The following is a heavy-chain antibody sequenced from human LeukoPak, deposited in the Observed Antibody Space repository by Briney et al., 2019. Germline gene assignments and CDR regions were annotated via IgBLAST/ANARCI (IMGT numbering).Heavy chain of an antibody. D-gene: IGHD2-2*01. CDR3: ARGRPYCSSTSCYGAPHYYYYYMDV. Sequence: SVKVSCKASGGTFSSYAISWVRQAPGQGLEWMGGIIPIFGTANYAQKFQGRVTITADESTSTAYMELSSLRSEDTAVYCCARGRPYCSSTSCYGAPHYYYYYMDVWGKGTTVTVSS. V-gene: IGHV1-69*01. CDR1: GGTFSSYA. CDR2: IIPIFGTA. J-gene: IGHJ6*03.